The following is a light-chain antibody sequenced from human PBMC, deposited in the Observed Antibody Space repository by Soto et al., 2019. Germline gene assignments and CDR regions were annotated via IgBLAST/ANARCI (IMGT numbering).Light chain of an antibody. CDR1: SSSIGSNY. CDR2: SNN. J-gene: IGLJ1*01. Sequence: QSVLTQPPSASGTPGQRVTISCSGSSSSIGSNYVYWYQQLPGTTPKLLIYSNNQRPSGVPDRFSGSKSGTSASLAISGLRSEDEADYYCASWDVGLSGLYVFGTGTNLTVL. CDR3: ASWDVGLSGLYV. V-gene: IGLV1-47*02.